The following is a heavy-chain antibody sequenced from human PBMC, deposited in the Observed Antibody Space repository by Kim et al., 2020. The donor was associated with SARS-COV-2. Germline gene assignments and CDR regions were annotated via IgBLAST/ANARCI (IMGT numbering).Heavy chain of an antibody. CDR2: INTNTGRP. Sequence: ASVKVSCKASGYSFTNYAIHWVRQAPGQGLEWLGWINTNTGRPTYSPGFAGRFVFSLDTSVSTAYLQINSLKKEDSARYFCAKASDWNDVDWFDPWGQGTLVPVSS. V-gene: IGHV7-4-1*02. CDR3: AKASDWNDVDWFDP. CDR1: GYSFTNYA. D-gene: IGHD1-1*01. J-gene: IGHJ5*02.